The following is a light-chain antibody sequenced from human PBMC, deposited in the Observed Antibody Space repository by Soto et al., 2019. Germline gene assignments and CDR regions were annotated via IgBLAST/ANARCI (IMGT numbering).Light chain of an antibody. CDR1: QIIGTW. V-gene: IGKV1-5*01. Sequence: DIQMTQSPSTLSASVGDRVTITCRASQIIGTWLAWYQQKPGKAPKLLIYDASNLETGVPSRFSGSRSGTEFTLTISSLQPDDLATYYCQQYNTYPLTFGGGTNVELK. CDR2: DAS. CDR3: QQYNTYPLT. J-gene: IGKJ4*01.